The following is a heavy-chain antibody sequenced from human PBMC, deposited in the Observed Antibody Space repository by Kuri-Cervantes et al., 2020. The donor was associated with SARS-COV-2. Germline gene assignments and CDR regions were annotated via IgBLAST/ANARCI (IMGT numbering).Heavy chain of an antibody. V-gene: IGHV1-8*03. Sequence: ASVKVSCKASGGTFSSYAINWVRQATGQGLKWMGWMNPNSGNTGYAQKFQGRVTITRNTSISTAYMELSSLRSEDTAVYYCARGDGSGCDYWGQGTLVTVSS. D-gene: IGHD3-3*01. CDR1: GGTFSSYA. CDR3: ARGDGSGCDY. J-gene: IGHJ4*02. CDR2: MNPNSGNT.